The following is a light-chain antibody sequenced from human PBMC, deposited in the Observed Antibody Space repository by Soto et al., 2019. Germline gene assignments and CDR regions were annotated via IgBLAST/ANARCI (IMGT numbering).Light chain of an antibody. Sequence: QPVLTQPASVSGSPGQSITISCTGTSSDVGSYNLVSWYQQHPGKAPKLMIYEVSKRPSGVSNRFSGSKSGNTASLTISGLQAEDEADYYCCPYAGSSTLVFGGGTKLTVL. V-gene: IGLV2-23*02. CDR1: SSDVGSYNL. CDR3: CPYAGSSTLV. J-gene: IGLJ3*02. CDR2: EVS.